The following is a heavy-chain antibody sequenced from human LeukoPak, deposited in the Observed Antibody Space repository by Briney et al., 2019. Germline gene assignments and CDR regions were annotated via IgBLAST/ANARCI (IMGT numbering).Heavy chain of an antibody. J-gene: IGHJ4*02. CDR1: GFTFSSYA. V-gene: IGHV3-23*01. CDR3: AKDAVWIDVDVFDY. D-gene: IGHD3-16*01. Sequence: GGSLRLSCAASGFTFSSYAMSWVRQVPGKGLEWVSAISDSGGNKYYADFVRGRFHVSRDIPTNALYLQLSSLRAVDTAMYLCAKDAVWIDVDVFDYWAQGPVVSVS. CDR2: ISDSGGNK.